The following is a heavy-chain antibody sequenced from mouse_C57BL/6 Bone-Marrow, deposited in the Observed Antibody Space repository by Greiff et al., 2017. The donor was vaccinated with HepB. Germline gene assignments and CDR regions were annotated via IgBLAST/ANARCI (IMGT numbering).Heavy chain of an antibody. CDR3: ARRGYDGSLFAY. D-gene: IGHD2-2*01. V-gene: IGHV1-82*01. CDR2: IYPGDGDT. CDR1: GYAFSSSW. J-gene: IGHJ3*01. Sequence: QVQLQQSGPELVKPGASVKISCKASGYAFSSSWMNWVKQRPGKGLEWIGRIYPGDGDTNYNGKFKGKATLTADKSSSTAYMQLSSLTSEDSAVYFCARRGYDGSLFAYWGQGTLVTVSA.